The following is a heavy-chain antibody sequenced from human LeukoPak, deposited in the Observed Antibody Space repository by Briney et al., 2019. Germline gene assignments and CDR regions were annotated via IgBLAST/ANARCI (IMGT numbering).Heavy chain of an antibody. J-gene: IGHJ4*02. Sequence: SETLSLTCTVSGGSISTSNYYWGWIRQPPGKGLEWIGNIFYSGSTYYSPSVKSRVTISLDTSRNQFSLKLSSVTAADTAVYYCARAKGDYWGQGTLVTVSS. CDR1: GGSISTSNYY. CDR2: IFYSGST. V-gene: IGHV4-39*07. CDR3: ARAKGDY.